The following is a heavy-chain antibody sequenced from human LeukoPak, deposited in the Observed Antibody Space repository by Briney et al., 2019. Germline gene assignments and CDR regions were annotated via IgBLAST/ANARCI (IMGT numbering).Heavy chain of an antibody. Sequence: GGSLRLSCAASGFTFSSYWMTWVRQAPGKGLEWVASIKEDGSEKYYVGSVKGRFSISRDNAKNSLYLQMNSLRVEDTAVYYCARHKRYHMDVWGQGTTVTVSS. CDR2: IKEDGSEK. J-gene: IGHJ6*02. D-gene: IGHD1-26*01. V-gene: IGHV3-7*01. CDR3: ARHKRYHMDV. CDR1: GFTFSSYW.